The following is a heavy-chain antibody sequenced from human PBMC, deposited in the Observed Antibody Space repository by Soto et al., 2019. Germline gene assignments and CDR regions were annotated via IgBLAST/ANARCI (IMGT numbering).Heavy chain of an antibody. Sequence: GASVKVSCKASGYTFTSYGISWVRQAPGQGLEWMGWVSAYNGNTNYAQKLQGRVTMTTDTSTSTAYMELRSLRSDDTAVYYCARTDYGDSGDAFDIWGQGTMVTVSS. D-gene: IGHD4-17*01. CDR1: GYTFTSYG. CDR2: VSAYNGNT. CDR3: ARTDYGDSGDAFDI. V-gene: IGHV1-18*04. J-gene: IGHJ3*02.